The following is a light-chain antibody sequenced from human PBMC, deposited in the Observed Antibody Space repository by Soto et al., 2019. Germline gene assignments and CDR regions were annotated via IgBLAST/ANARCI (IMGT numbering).Light chain of an antibody. J-gene: IGLJ1*01. CDR1: SSDVGAYNY. Sequence: QSVLTQPASVSGSPGQSVAISCTGTSSDVGAYNYISWYQQHPGKAPKLLLSEVSNRPSGVSDRFSGSKSGNTASLTISGLQAEDEADYYCSSLTTSFTYVFGTGTKLTFL. CDR3: SSLTTSFTYV. CDR2: EVS. V-gene: IGLV2-14*01.